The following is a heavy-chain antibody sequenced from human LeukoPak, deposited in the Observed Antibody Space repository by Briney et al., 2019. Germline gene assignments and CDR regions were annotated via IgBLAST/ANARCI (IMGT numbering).Heavy chain of an antibody. D-gene: IGHD3-10*01. J-gene: IGHJ6*03. CDR2: INPNSGGT. CDR1: GYTFTVYY. Sequence: GASVKVSCKASGYTFTVYYMHWVRQAPGQGLEWMGWINPNSGGTNYAQKFQGRVTMTRDTSISTAYMELSRLRSDDTAVYYCARGSPMVRGVIFPDYYYYYYMDVWGKGTTVTISS. V-gene: IGHV1-2*02. CDR3: ARGSPMVRGVIFPDYYYYYYMDV.